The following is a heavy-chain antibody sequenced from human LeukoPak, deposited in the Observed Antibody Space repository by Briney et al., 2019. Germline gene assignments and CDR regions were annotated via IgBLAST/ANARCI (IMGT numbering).Heavy chain of an antibody. Sequence: PGGSLRLSCAASGLTLNSYLMSWVRQAPGRGLEWVANIKKDGSEESYLDSVKGRFTVYRDNAKNSLFLQMNSLRGEDTAVYYCARSNPNRNALDLWGQGTMVTISS. CDR2: IKKDGSEE. J-gene: IGHJ3*01. V-gene: IGHV3-7*01. CDR1: GLTLNSYL. CDR3: ARSNPNRNALDL. D-gene: IGHD1-14*01.